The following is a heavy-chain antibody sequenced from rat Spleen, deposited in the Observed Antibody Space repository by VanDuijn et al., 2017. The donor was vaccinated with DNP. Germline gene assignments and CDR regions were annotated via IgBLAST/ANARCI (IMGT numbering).Heavy chain of an antibody. Sequence: EVQLQESGPGLVKPSQSLSLTCSVTGYSITSNYWGWIRKFPGNKMEWIGHISYSGSTTYNPSLKSRISITRDTSKNHFFPQLNSVTTEDTATYFCARWTYYFDYWGQGVMVTVSS. CDR3: ARWTYYFDY. CDR2: ISYSGST. J-gene: IGHJ2*01. V-gene: IGHV3-1*01. CDR1: GYSITSNY.